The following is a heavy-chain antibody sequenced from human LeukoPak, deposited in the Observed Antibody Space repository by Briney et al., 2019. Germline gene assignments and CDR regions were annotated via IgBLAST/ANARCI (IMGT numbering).Heavy chain of an antibody. J-gene: IGHJ3*02. Sequence: SETLSLTCTVSGGSISSYYWSWIRQPPGKGLEWIGYIYYSGSTNYNPSLKRRVTISVDTSKNQFSLKLSSVTAADTAVYYCARGGDWQPLDAFDIWGQGTMVTVSS. V-gene: IGHV4-59*12. CDR3: ARGGDWQPLDAFDI. D-gene: IGHD2-21*02. CDR1: GGSISSYY. CDR2: IYYSGST.